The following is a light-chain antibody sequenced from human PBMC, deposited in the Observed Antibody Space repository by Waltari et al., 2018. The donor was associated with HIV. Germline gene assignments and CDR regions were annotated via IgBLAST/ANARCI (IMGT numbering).Light chain of an antibody. V-gene: IGKV1-5*03. CDR2: KAS. CDR3: QKYNGDSRT. J-gene: IGKJ1*01. CDR1: QSMSTW. Sequence: DIQMTQSPSTLSASVGDRVTITCRASQSMSTWLAWYQQKPGKAPKLLIYKASSLESGVPSRFSGSGSGTEFTLTISSLQPDDFATYYCQKYNGDSRTFGQGTKVEIK.